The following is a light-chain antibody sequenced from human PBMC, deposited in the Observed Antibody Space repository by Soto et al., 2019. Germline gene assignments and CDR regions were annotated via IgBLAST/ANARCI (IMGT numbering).Light chain of an antibody. CDR2: AAS. CDR3: QQYYSYPGT. V-gene: IGKV1-8*01. J-gene: IGKJ3*01. CDR1: QGISSY. Sequence: DRVTITCRASQGISSYLAWYQQKPGKAPKLLIYAASTLQSGVPSRFSGSGSGTDFTLTISCLQSEDFETYYCQQYYSYPGTFGPGTKVDSK.